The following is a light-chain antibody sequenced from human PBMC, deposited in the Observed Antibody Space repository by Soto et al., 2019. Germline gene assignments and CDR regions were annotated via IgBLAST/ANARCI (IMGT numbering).Light chain of an antibody. J-gene: IGKJ4*02. Sequence: DIVLTQSPGTLSLSPGDRATLSCRASQSVSSSYLAWYQQKPGEPPRLLIYGASTRATGVPDRFSGSGSGTDFTLTISRLEPEDFAVYYCQQYGSSPLTFGGGTKVEIK. CDR1: QSVSSSY. V-gene: IGKV3-20*01. CDR2: GAS. CDR3: QQYGSSPLT.